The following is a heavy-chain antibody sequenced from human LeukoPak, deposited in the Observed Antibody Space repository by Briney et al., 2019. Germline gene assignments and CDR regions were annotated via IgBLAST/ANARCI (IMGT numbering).Heavy chain of an antibody. CDR3: ARGGPVSSPRGYFDF. D-gene: IGHD1-26*01. V-gene: IGHV6-1*01. CDR1: GDSATSNTGG. CDR2: TYYRCKWYY. Sequence: SQTLSLTCPISGDSATSNTGGWNWIRQSPSRGLEWLGRTYYRCKWYYDYAVSVISRISINADTSKNQFSLKFTSVTPDDTAVYYCARGGPVSSPRGYFDFWGQGTLVTVSS. J-gene: IGHJ4*02.